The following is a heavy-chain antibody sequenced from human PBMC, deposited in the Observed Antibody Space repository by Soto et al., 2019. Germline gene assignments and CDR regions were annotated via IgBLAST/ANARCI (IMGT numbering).Heavy chain of an antibody. D-gene: IGHD3-3*01. V-gene: IGHV1-18*04. J-gene: IGHJ4*02. Sequence: ASVRASSKAPCSTFTSYGITWLRRAPGQGLKWMGGISTYSVNTDYAQKFQGRITMTTDTSTAKAYMDLRSLRSDDTAGYFCSGALFAVTIMGDYWGQGTRVTVSS. CDR3: SGALFAVTIMGDY. CDR2: ISTYSVNT. CDR1: CSTFTSYG.